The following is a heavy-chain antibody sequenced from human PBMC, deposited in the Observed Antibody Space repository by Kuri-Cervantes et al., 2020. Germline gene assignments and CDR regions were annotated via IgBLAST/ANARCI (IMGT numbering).Heavy chain of an antibody. Sequence: GGSLRLSCAASGFTFSDYYMSWIRQAPGKGLEWVSYISSSGSTIYYADSVKGRFTIARDNAKNSLYRQMNSLRAEDTAVYYCARDRRSPSIAAAGTMGYYYYGMDVWGQGTRSPSP. V-gene: IGHV3-11*01. D-gene: IGHD6-13*01. CDR3: ARDRRSPSIAAAGTMGYYYYGMDV. CDR2: ISSSGSTI. J-gene: IGHJ6*02. CDR1: GFTFSDYY.